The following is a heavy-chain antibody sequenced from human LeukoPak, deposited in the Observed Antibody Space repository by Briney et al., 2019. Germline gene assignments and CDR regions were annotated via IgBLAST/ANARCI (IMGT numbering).Heavy chain of an antibody. Sequence: SETLSLTCTVSGGSISSYYWSWIRQPPGEGLEWIGYIYYSGSTNYNPSLKSRVTISVDTSKNQFSLKLSSVTAADTALYYCAREGGNSGTYSDFDYWGQGTLVTVSS. CDR3: AREGGNSGTYSDFDY. D-gene: IGHD1-26*01. J-gene: IGHJ4*02. CDR1: GGSISSYY. CDR2: IYYSGST. V-gene: IGHV4-59*01.